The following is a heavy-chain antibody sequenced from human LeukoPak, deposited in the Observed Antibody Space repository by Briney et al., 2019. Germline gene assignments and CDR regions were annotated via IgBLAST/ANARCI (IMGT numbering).Heavy chain of an antibody. Sequence: GKSLRLSCTASGFTFSSYGMHWVRQAPGKGLEWVAVISYDGSNKYYADSVKGRFTISRDNSKNTQYLQMNSLRAEDTAVYYCARVGDDQSKYRHLNYWGQGTLVTVSS. CDR2: ISYDGSNK. D-gene: IGHD5-24*01. V-gene: IGHV3-30*03. CDR1: GFTFSSYG. J-gene: IGHJ4*02. CDR3: ARVGDDQSKYRHLNY.